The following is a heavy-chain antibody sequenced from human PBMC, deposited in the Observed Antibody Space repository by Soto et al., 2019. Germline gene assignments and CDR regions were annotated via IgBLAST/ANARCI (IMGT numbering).Heavy chain of an antibody. J-gene: IGHJ3*02. Sequence: PGGSLRLSCAASGFTFDDYGMSWVRQAPGKGLEWVSGINWNGGSTGYADSVKGRFTISRDNAKNSLYLQMNSLRAEDAALYYCARDLLFGRGTPIWGQGTMVTVSS. CDR2: INWNGGST. CDR1: GFTFDDYG. V-gene: IGHV3-20*04. CDR3: ARDLLFGRGTPI. D-gene: IGHD2-15*01.